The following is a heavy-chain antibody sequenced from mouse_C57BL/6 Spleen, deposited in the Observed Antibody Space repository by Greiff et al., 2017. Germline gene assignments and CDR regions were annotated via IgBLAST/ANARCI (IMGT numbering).Heavy chain of an antibody. D-gene: IGHD1-1*01. V-gene: IGHV3-6*01. Sequence: DVKLQESGPGLVKPSQSLSLTCSVTGYSITSGYYWNWIRQFPGNKLEWMGYISYDGSNNYNPSLKNRISITRDTSKNQFFLKLNSVTTEDTATYYCAKDYGSSALAMDYWGQGTSVTVSS. CDR1: GYSITSGYY. J-gene: IGHJ4*01. CDR2: ISYDGSN. CDR3: AKDYGSSALAMDY.